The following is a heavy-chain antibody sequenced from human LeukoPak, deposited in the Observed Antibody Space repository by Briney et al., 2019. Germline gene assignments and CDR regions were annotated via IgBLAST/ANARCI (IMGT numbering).Heavy chain of an antibody. Sequence: PGGSLRLSCAASGFTFSSYAMHWVRQAPGKGLEWVAVISYDGSNKYYADSVKGRFTISRDNAKNSLYLQMNSLRAEDTAVYYCARERGRAVAGSFDYWGQGTLVTVSS. V-gene: IGHV3-30*04. J-gene: IGHJ4*02. CDR1: GFTFSSYA. CDR3: ARERGRAVAGSFDY. CDR2: ISYDGSNK. D-gene: IGHD6-19*01.